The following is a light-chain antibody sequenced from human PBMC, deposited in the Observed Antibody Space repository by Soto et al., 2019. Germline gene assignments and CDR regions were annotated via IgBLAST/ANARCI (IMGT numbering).Light chain of an antibody. J-gene: IGKJ5*01. CDR2: AAS. CDR1: QSISSY. Sequence: DIQMTPSPCSLSASVGDRVTITCRASQSISSYLNWYQQKPGKAPKLLIYAASSLQSGVPSRFSGSGSGTDFTLTISSLQPEDFATYYYQQSYSTPITFGQGTRLEIK. V-gene: IGKV1-39*01. CDR3: QQSYSTPIT.